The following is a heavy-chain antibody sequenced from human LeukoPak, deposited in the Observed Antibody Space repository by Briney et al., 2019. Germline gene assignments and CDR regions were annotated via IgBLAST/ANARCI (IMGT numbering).Heavy chain of an antibody. V-gene: IGHV1-2*02. CDR1: GYTFTSYD. J-gene: IGHJ4*02. Sequence: ASVKVSCKASGYTFTSYDINWVRQAPGQGLEWMGWINPNSGDTNYAQKFQGRVTMTRDTSISTAYMELSRLRSDDTAVFYCARDEGFSSGWYIDYWGQGTLVTVSS. CDR3: ARDEGFSSGWYIDY. CDR2: INPNSGDT. D-gene: IGHD6-19*01.